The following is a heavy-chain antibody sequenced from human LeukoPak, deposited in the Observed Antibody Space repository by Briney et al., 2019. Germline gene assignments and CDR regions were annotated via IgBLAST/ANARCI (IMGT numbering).Heavy chain of an antibody. CDR2: IYYSGST. J-gene: IGHJ4*02. V-gene: IGHV4-31*03. CDR1: GGSISSGGYY. D-gene: IGHD3-22*01. CDR3: AKDWAGSDRRYYFDN. Sequence: PSQTLSLTCTVSGGSISSGGYYWSRIRQHPGKGLGWIGYIYYSGSTYYNPSLKSRVTISVDTPKNQFSLKLSSVTAADTAVYYCAKDWAGSDRRYYFDNWGQGTLVTVSS.